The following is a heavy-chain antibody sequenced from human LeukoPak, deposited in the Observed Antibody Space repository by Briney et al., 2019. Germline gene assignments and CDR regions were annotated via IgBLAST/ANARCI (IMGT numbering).Heavy chain of an antibody. D-gene: IGHD3-22*01. CDR3: TRMYLYESSGYRPSDY. Sequence: GGSLRLSCVTSGFTFGNYWMSWVRQAPGKGLEWAAKVKEDGSEKNYVDSVKGRFTISRDNAENAVHLEMNSLRAEDTAIYYCTRMYLYESSGYRPSDYWGQGTLVTVSS. CDR1: GFTFGNYW. J-gene: IGHJ4*02. CDR2: VKEDGSEK. V-gene: IGHV3-7*01.